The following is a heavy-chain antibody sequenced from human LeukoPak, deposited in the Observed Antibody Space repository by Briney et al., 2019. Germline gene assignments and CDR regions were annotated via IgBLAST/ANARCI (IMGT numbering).Heavy chain of an antibody. CDR2: IYSGGST. J-gene: IGHJ3*02. D-gene: IGHD3-10*01. CDR3: ARAIWFGDAFDI. Sequence: GGSLRLSCAASGFTFSSYSMNWVRQAPGKGLEWVSVIYSGGSTYYSDSVKGRFTISRDNSKNTLYLQMNSLRAEDTAVYYCARAIWFGDAFDIWGQGTMVTVSS. V-gene: IGHV3-66*01. CDR1: GFTFSSYS.